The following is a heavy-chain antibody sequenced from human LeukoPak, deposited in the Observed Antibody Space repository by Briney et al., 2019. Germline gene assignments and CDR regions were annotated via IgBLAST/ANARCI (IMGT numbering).Heavy chain of an antibody. CDR2: ISGSGNTE. CDR1: GFSFSSFP. D-gene: IGHD2-8*01. J-gene: IGHJ4*02. Sequence: GGSLRLSCAASGFSFSSFPINWVRQAPGKGLEWVSHISGSGNTEYYLDSVRGRFTMSRDNAKNLLFLEMSSLRAEDTAVYYYARDNVNALYVVSLDCWGQGALVVVSS. CDR3: ARDNVNALYVVSLDC. V-gene: IGHV3-48*03.